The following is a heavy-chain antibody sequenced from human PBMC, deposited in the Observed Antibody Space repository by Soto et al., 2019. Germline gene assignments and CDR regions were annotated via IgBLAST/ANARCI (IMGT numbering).Heavy chain of an antibody. J-gene: IGHJ6*02. Sequence: SETLSLTCTVSGGSISSSSYYWGWIRQPPGMGLEWIGSIYYSGSTYYNPSLNSRVTISVDTSKNQFSLKLSSVTAADTAVYYCAIPDGEVPAAMRGPNYYYYGMDVWGQGTTVT. CDR3: AIPDGEVPAAMRGPNYYYYGMDV. CDR1: GGSISSSSYY. CDR2: IYYSGST. V-gene: IGHV4-39*01. D-gene: IGHD2-2*01.